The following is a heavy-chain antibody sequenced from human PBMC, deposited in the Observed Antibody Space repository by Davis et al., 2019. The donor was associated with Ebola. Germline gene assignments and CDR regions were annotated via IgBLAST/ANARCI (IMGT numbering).Heavy chain of an antibody. CDR3: ARRRITMIVATDP. D-gene: IGHD3-22*01. Sequence: SETLSLTCTVSGGSISSSSYYWGWIRQPPGKGLEWIGSIYYSGSTNYNPSLKSRVTISVDTSKNQFSLKLSSVTAADTAVYYCARRRITMIVATDPWGQGTLVTVSS. J-gene: IGHJ5*02. V-gene: IGHV4-39*07. CDR1: GGSISSSSYY. CDR2: IYYSGST.